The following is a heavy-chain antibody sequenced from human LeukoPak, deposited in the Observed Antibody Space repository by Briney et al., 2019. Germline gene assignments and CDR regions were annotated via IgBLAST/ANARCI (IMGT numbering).Heavy chain of an antibody. CDR3: AKDGPRYCSSTSCQYFDP. D-gene: IGHD2-2*01. J-gene: IGHJ5*02. Sequence: GRSLRLSCAAPGFTFSGYGMHWVRQAPGKGLEWVAVISYDGSNKYYADSVKGRFTISRDNSKNTLYLQMNSLRAEDTAVYYCAKDGPRYCSSTSCQYFDPWGQGTLVTVSS. CDR2: ISYDGSNK. V-gene: IGHV3-30*18. CDR1: GFTFSGYG.